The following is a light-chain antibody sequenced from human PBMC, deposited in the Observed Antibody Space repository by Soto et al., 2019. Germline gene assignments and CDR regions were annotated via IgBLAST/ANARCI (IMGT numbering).Light chain of an antibody. CDR1: QSVSNNY. V-gene: IGKV3-20*01. CDR2: GSS. Sequence: EVVLTQSPGTLSLSPGERATLSCRASQSVSNNYFAWYQQKPGQAPRLLIFGSSDRATGIPDRFSGSGSWTDFTLPISRLEPEDFAVYYCQQYGSSPPYTFGQGTKLEIK. J-gene: IGKJ2*01. CDR3: QQYGSSPPYT.